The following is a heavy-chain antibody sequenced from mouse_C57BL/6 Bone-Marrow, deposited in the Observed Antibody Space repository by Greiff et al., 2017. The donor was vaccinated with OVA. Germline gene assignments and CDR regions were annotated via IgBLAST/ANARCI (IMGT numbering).Heavy chain of an antibody. CDR2: IYPGDGDP. CDR1: GYAFSSSW. J-gene: IGHJ4*01. V-gene: IGHV1-82*01. Sequence: QVQLKESGPELVKPGASVKISCKASGYAFSSSWMNWVKQRPGTGLEWIGRIYPGDGDPNYNGKFKGKATLTADKASRTAYMQLSSLTSEDSAVYFCARYPYAMDYWGQGTSVTVSS. CDR3: ARYPYAMDY.